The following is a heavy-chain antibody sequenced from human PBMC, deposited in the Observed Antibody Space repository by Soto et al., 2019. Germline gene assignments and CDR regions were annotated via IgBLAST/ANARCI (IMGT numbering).Heavy chain of an antibody. Sequence: EVQLLESGGGLVQPGGSLRLSCAASGFTFSSYAMSWVRQAPGKGLEWVSAISGSGGSTYYADSGKGRFTISRDNSKNQRYLQMNSLRDEDTAVYYCAKDGGGGIAAAGSDMDVWGQGTTVTVSS. D-gene: IGHD6-13*01. CDR1: GFTFSSYA. J-gene: IGHJ6*01. CDR2: ISGSGGST. CDR3: AKDGGGGIAAAGSDMDV. V-gene: IGHV3-23*01.